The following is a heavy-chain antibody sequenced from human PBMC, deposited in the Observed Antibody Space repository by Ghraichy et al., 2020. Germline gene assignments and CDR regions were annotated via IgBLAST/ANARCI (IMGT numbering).Heavy chain of an antibody. V-gene: IGHV4-34*01. D-gene: IGHD3-10*01. Sequence: SETLSLTCAVYGGSFSGYYWSWIRQPPGKGLEWIGEINHSGSTNYNPSLKRRVTISVDTSKNKFSLKLSSVTAADTAVYYCARDTPHSIPLWFGELSFRGYYYGM. CDR2: INHSGST. J-gene: IGHJ6*01. CDR3: ARDTPHSIPLWFGELSFRGYYYGM. CDR1: GGSFSGYY.